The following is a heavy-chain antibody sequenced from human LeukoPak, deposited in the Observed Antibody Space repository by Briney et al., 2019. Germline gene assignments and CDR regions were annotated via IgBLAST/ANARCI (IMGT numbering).Heavy chain of an antibody. Sequence: GGSLRLSAAASGFIFCNYGMHWVPEAPGKGLEWVAVISYDGSNKYYADSVKGRFTISRDNSKNTPYLQMHSLRAEDTAVYYCAKDTKPRLAAAAPFHWGQGTLVTVSS. J-gene: IGHJ4*02. D-gene: IGHD6-13*01. CDR2: ISYDGSNK. V-gene: IGHV3-30*18. CDR3: AKDTKPRLAAAAPFH. CDR1: GFIFCNYG.